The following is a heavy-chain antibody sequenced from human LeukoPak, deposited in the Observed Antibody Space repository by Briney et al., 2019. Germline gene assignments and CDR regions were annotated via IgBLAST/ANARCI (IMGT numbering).Heavy chain of an antibody. CDR3: ARADYDFWSGYSQPPVYFQH. D-gene: IGHD3-3*01. Sequence: KPGGSLRLSCAASGFTFSDYYMSWIRQAPGKGLEWVSYISSSGSTIYYADSVKGRFTISRDNAKNSLYLQMNSLRAEDTALYYCARADYDFWSGYSQPPVYFQHWGQGTLVTVSS. CDR2: ISSSGSTI. V-gene: IGHV3-11*01. CDR1: GFTFSDYY. J-gene: IGHJ1*01.